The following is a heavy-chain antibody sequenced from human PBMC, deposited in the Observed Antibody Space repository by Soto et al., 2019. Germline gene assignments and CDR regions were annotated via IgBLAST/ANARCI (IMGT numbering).Heavy chain of an antibody. CDR3: ATGGRQWLVTSDFNY. CDR1: GFTFSDYG. J-gene: IGHJ4*02. CDR2: VSHDGRNT. Sequence: VQLVESGGGVVQPGRSLRLSCAASGFTFSDYGMHWVRQAPGKGLEWVAVVSHDGRNTHYADSVKGRFTISRDSSKNTVSLEMTSLRAEDTAVYYCATGGRQWLVTSDFNYWGQGALVTVSS. D-gene: IGHD6-19*01. V-gene: IGHV3-30*03.